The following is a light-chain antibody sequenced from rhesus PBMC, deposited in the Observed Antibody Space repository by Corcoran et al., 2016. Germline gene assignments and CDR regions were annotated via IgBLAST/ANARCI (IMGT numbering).Light chain of an antibody. CDR3: QETSHFWT. Sequence: EIVMTQSPATLSLSPGETATIYCRTSQSVSRNLAWYQQKPGQTPGLPIHGASSRDTGIPDKFRGSGSGTDFPLPISSLEPEDFAVCYCQETSHFWTFGQGPKVEIK. J-gene: IGKJ1*01. CDR2: GAS. V-gene: IGKV3-31*02. CDR1: QSVSRN.